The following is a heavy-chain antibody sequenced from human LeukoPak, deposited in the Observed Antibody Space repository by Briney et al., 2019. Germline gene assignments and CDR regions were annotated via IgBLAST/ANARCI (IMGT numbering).Heavy chain of an antibody. J-gene: IGHJ1*01. V-gene: IGHV1-18*01. CDR3: ARDNNVAPEYFQY. D-gene: IGHD1/OR15-1a*01. CDR2: ISGYKGNT. CDR1: GYTFSNHG. Sequence: ASVKVSCKASGYTFSNHGISWVRQAPGQGLEWMGWISGYKGNTNYAQKLQGRVTMTTDTSTTTAYMELRSLRSDDTAVYYCARDNNVAPEYFQYWGQGTLVTVSS.